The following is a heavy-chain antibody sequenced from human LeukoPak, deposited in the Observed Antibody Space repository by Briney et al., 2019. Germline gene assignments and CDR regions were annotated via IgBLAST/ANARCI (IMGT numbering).Heavy chain of an antibody. V-gene: IGHV1-2*02. CDR2: INPNSGGT. CDR1: GYTFTSYG. D-gene: IGHD1-26*01. Sequence: ASVKVSCKASGYTFTSYGISWVRQAPGQGLEWMGWINPNSGGTNYAQKFQGRVTMTRDTSISTAYMELSRLRSDDTAVYYCARGPGENIVGATTRYYYYYMDVWGKGTTVTISS. J-gene: IGHJ6*03. CDR3: ARGPGENIVGATTRYYYYYMDV.